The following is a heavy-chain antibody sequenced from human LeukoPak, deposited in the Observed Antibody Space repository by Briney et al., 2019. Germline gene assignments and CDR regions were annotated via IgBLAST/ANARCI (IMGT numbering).Heavy chain of an antibody. CDR3: ARDSGSYYVPHAFDI. CDR1: GYTFTGYY. D-gene: IGHD1-26*01. Sequence: GASVKVSCKASGYTFTGYYMHWVRQAPGQGLEWMGWINPNSGGTNHAQKFQGRVTMTRDTSISTAYMELSRLRSDDTAVYYCARDSGSYYVPHAFDIWGQGTMVTVSS. V-gene: IGHV1-2*02. CDR2: INPNSGGT. J-gene: IGHJ3*02.